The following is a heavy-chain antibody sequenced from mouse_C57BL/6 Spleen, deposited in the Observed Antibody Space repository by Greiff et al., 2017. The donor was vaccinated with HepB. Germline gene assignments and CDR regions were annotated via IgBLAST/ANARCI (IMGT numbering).Heavy chain of an antibody. J-gene: IGHJ2*01. Sequence: QVQLQQPGAELVMPGASVKLSCKASGYTFTSYWMHWVKQRPGQGLEWIGNIYPSDSETHYNQKFKDKATLTVDKSSSTAYMQLSSLTSEDSAVYYCARAYYGNYEGYYFDYWGQGTTLTVSS. CDR3: ARAYYGNYEGYYFDY. CDR1: GYTFTSYW. V-gene: IGHV1-61*01. CDR2: IYPSDSET. D-gene: IGHD2-10*01.